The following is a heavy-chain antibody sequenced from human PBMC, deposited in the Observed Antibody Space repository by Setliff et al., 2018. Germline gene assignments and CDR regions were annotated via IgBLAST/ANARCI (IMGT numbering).Heavy chain of an antibody. J-gene: IGHJ4*02. D-gene: IGHD2-2*01. Sequence: PSETLSLTCTVSGASVTSFDYYWSWIRQPPGKGLEYIGHISHGVSTSYSPSLKSRLSISADTSKNQFSLKLTSVTAADMAVYYCARAHCTTTSCFYFHYWGQGTVVTVSS. CDR1: GASVTSFDYY. CDR3: ARAHCTTTSCFYFHY. CDR2: ISHGVST. V-gene: IGHV4-30-4*01.